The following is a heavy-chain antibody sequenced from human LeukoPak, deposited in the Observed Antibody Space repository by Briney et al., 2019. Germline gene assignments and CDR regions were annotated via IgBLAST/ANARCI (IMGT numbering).Heavy chain of an antibody. J-gene: IGHJ4*02. Sequence: GASVKVSCKASGGTFSSYAISWVRQAPGQGLEWMGRIIPILGIANYAQKFQGRVTITADKSTSTAYMELSSLRSEDTAVYYCARGIADRRNFDYWGQGTLVTVSS. CDR3: ARGIADRRNFDY. CDR1: GGTFSSYA. CDR2: IIPILGIA. D-gene: IGHD6-13*01. V-gene: IGHV1-69*04.